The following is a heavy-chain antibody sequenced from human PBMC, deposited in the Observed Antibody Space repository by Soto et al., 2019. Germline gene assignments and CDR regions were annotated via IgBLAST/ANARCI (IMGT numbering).Heavy chain of an antibody. CDR2: IYYSGST. CDR3: AIGDSCNWYGYCFDP. Sequence: QVQLQESGPGLVKPSQTLSLTCTVSGGSISSGGYYWSWIRRRPGKGPEWIGYIYYSGSTNDNPSLQGRVTISVDTSKNKFSLKLSSVTAADTAVYYCAIGDSCNWYGYCFDPWGQGTLVTVSS. CDR1: GGSISSGGYY. V-gene: IGHV4-31*03. D-gene: IGHD6-13*01. J-gene: IGHJ5*02.